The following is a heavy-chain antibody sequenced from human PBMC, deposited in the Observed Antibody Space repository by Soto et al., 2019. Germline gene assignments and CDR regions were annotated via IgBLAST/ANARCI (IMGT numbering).Heavy chain of an antibody. CDR3: ARENHYYGSGSPILFDY. CDR1: GFTFSNYN. CDR2: ISVSSTYI. V-gene: IGHV3-21*01. D-gene: IGHD3-10*01. J-gene: IGHJ4*02. Sequence: EVQLVESGGGLVKPGESLRLSCAASGFTFSNYNIHWVRQAPGKGLEWVSSISVSSTYIYYADSVKGRFTISRDNAKNSLYLQMKRLGAEDTAVYYCARENHYYGSGSPILFDYWGQGTLVTVSS.